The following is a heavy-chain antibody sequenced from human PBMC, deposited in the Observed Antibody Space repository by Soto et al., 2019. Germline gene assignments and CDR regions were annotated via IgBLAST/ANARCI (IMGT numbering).Heavy chain of an antibody. CDR1: GFTFSSYA. CDR2: ISGSGGST. J-gene: IGHJ4*02. V-gene: IGHV3-23*01. D-gene: IGHD2-2*01. CDR3: AKPHCSSTSCYVDY. Sequence: HPWGSLRLSCAASGFTFSSYAMSWVRQAPGKGLEWVSAISGSGGSTYYADSVKGRFTISRDNSKNTLYLQMNSLRAEDTAVYYCAKPHCSSTSCYVDYWGQGNLGTVS.